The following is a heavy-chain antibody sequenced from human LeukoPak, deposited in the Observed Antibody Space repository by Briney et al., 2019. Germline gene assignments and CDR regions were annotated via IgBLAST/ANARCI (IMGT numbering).Heavy chain of an antibody. CDR2: ISAYNGNT. V-gene: IGHV1-18*01. D-gene: IGHD3-10*01. J-gene: IGHJ3*02. Sequence: ASVKVSCKASGYTFTSCGISWVRQAPGQGLEWMGWISAYNGNTNYAQKLQGRVTMTTDTSTSTAYMELRSLRSDDTAVYYCARDLPIYYASGMDAFDIWGQGTMVTVSS. CDR3: ARDLPIYYASGMDAFDI. CDR1: GYTFTSCG.